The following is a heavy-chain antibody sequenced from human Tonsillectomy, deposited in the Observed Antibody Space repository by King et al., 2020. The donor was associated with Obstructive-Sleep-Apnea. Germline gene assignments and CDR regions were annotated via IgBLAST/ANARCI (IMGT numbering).Heavy chain of an antibody. Sequence: VQLVESGGGLEQPGGSLRLSCAASGFTFSSYAMSWVRQAPGKGLEWVSAISGSGGNTYYADSVKGRFTISRDNSKNPLYLQMNSLRAEDTALYYCASLEPVNSFDYWGRGTLVTVSS. CDR1: GFTFSSYA. V-gene: IGHV3-23*04. J-gene: IGHJ4*02. CDR2: ISGSGGNT. CDR3: ASLEPVNSFDY. D-gene: IGHD1-14*01.